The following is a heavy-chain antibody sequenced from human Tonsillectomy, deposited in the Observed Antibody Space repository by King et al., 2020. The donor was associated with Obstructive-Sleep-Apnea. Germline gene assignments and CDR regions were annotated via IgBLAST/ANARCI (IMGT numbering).Heavy chain of an antibody. Sequence: VQLVESGGGLVQPGGSLRLSCAASGFTFSSYSMNWVRQAPGKGLEWVSYISSSSSTIYYADSVKGRFTISRDNAKNSLYLQMNSLRAEDTAVYYCARDRYIDYWGQGTLVTVSS. D-gene: IGHD1-14*01. CDR1: GFTFSSYS. V-gene: IGHV3-48*04. CDR3: ARDRYIDY. CDR2: ISSSSSTI. J-gene: IGHJ4*02.